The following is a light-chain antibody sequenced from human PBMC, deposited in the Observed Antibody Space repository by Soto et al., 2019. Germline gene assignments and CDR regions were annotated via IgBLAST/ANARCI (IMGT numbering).Light chain of an antibody. CDR1: QGIRND. CDR3: QHYNSYSEA. Sequence: AIQMTQSPSSLSASVGDRVTISCRASQGIRNDLGWYQQKPGKAPKLLIYAASSLQSGVPSRFSGSGSGTDFTLTISSLQPEDFATYYCQHYNSYSEAFGQGTKVEL. CDR2: AAS. V-gene: IGKV1-6*01. J-gene: IGKJ1*01.